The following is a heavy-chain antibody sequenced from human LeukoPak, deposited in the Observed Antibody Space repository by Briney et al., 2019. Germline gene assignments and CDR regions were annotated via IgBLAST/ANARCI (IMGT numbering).Heavy chain of an antibody. V-gene: IGHV3-30*02. D-gene: IGHD6-13*01. J-gene: IGHJ6*03. CDR3: ARAIAAFAYMDV. Sequence: GGSLRLSCAASGFTFTSHGMHWVRQAPGKGLEWVAHIRYDGSNKYYADSVKGRFTISRDDSKKMLYLQMNSLRAEDTAVYYCARAIAAFAYMDVWGKGTTVTVSS. CDR2: IRYDGSNK. CDR1: GFTFTSHG.